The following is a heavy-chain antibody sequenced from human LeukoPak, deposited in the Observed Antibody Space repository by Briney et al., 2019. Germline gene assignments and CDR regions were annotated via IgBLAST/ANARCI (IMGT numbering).Heavy chain of an antibody. CDR3: AGGPHTARLNYYYGMDV. J-gene: IGHJ6*02. CDR2: IYTSGST. D-gene: IGHD5-18*01. Sequence: SETLSLTCTVSGGSISSYYWSWIRQPAGKGLEWIGLIYTSGSTNYNPSLKSRVTMSVDTSKNQFSLKLSSVTAADTAVYYCAGGPHTARLNYYYGMDVWGQGTTVTVSS. V-gene: IGHV4-4*07. CDR1: GGSISSYY.